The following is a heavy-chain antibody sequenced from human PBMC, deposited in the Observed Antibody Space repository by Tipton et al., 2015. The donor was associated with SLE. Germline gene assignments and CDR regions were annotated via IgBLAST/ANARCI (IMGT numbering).Heavy chain of an antibody. J-gene: IGHJ4*02. CDR1: GGSISSSSYY. CDR3: ARGGADYYDSSGSTFDY. Sequence: TLSLTCTVSGGSISSSSYYWGWIRQPPGKGLEWIGSIYYSGSTYYNPSLKSRVTISVDTSKNQFSLKLSSVTAADTAVYYYARGGADYYDSSGSTFDYWGQGTLVTVSS. V-gene: IGHV4-39*07. D-gene: IGHD3-22*01. CDR2: IYYSGST.